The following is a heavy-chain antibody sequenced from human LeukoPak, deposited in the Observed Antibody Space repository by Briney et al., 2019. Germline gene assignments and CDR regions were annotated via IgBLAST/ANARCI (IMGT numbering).Heavy chain of an antibody. CDR1: RFTFSTYA. D-gene: IGHD3-10*01. V-gene: IGHV3-23*01. CDR2: ISGSGDAT. CDR3: ARAYYYDSGSYYGHFDY. J-gene: IGHJ4*02. Sequence: GSLRLSCAASRFTFSTYAMSWVRQAPGKGLECVSTISGSGDATYYADSVKGRFTISRDNSKSTLYLQMNSLRAEDTALYYCARAYYYDSGSYYGHFDYWGRGTLVTVSS.